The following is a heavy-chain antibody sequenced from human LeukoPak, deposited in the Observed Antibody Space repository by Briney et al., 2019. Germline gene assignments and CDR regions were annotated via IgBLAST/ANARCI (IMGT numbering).Heavy chain of an antibody. CDR1: GGSLSGYY. CDR2: INHSGST. Sequence: SETLSLTCAVYGGSLSGYYWSWIRQPPGKGLEWIGEINHSGSTNYNPSLKSRVTISVDTSKNQFSLKLSSVTAADTAVYYCARDTSDSLGAFDIWGQGTMVTVSS. D-gene: IGHD3-16*01. CDR3: ARDTSDSLGAFDI. V-gene: IGHV4-34*01. J-gene: IGHJ3*02.